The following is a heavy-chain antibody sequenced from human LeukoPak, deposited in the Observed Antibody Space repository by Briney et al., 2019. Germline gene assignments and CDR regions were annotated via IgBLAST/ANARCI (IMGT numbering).Heavy chain of an antibody. CDR2: INTNTGNP. CDR3: ARDRVDTAMVSLYYYYYGMDV. V-gene: IGHV7-4-1*02. J-gene: IGHJ6*02. D-gene: IGHD5-18*01. Sequence: ASVKVSCKASGYTFTGYAMNWVRQAPGQGLEWMGWINTNTGNPTYAQGFTGRFVFSLDTSVSTAYLQISSLKAEDTAVYYCARDRVDTAMVSLYYYYYGMDVWGQGTTVTVSS. CDR1: GYTFTGYA.